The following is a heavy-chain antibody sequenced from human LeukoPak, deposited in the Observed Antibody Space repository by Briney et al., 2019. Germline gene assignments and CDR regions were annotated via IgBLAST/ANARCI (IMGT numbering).Heavy chain of an antibody. CDR1: GCIFSSYE. D-gene: IGHD1-1*01. V-gene: IGHV3-48*03. CDR2: ISTTGSTV. J-gene: IGHJ6*02. Sequence: GGSLRLSCAASGCIFSSYEMNWVRQAPGKGPEWVSYISTTGSTVYYADSVKGRFTISRDNTKNSLFLQMHSLRAEDTAVYYCARGSDGTGVTYYYYYAMDVWGQGTTVTVSS. CDR3: ARGSDGTGVTYYYYYAMDV.